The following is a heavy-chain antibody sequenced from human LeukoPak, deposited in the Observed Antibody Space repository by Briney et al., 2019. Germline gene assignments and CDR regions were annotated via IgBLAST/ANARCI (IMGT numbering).Heavy chain of an antibody. CDR3: ARVKIDCSSTSCPYYFDY. J-gene: IGHJ4*02. Sequence: SVKVSCKASGGTFSGYAISWVRQAPGQGLEWMGGIIPIFGTANYAQKFQGRVTITADESTSTAYMELSSLRSEDTAVYYCARVKIDCSSTSCPYYFDYWGQGTLVTVSS. CDR1: GGTFSGYA. CDR2: IIPIFGTA. V-gene: IGHV1-69*13. D-gene: IGHD2-2*01.